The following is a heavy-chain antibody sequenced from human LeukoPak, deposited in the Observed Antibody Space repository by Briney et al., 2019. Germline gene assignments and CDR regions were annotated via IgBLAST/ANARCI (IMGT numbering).Heavy chain of an antibody. CDR1: GFTVSSNY. Sequence: PGGSLRLSCAASGFTVSSNYMSWVRQAPRKGLEWVSVIYSGGSTYYADSVKGRFTISRDNSKNTLYLQMNSLTAEDTGVYYCANRVAQHDSWGQGTLVTVSS. CDR2: IYSGGST. J-gene: IGHJ5*02. D-gene: IGHD3-16*01. V-gene: IGHV3-53*01. CDR3: ANRVAQHDS.